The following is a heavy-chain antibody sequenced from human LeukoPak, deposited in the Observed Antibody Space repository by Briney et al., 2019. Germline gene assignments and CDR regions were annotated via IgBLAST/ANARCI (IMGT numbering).Heavy chain of an antibody. J-gene: IGHJ4*02. CDR3: ARDVRAPSNSAAGTIH. CDR2: IRNDGTER. Sequence: PGGSLRLSCAASGFTFSSYWMSWVRQAPGKGLEWVANIRNDGTERYYLDSLEGRFTISRDNAENSLYLQMHNLRVDDTAVYYCARDVRAPSNSAAGTIHWDQGTLVTVSS. CDR1: GFTFSSYW. V-gene: IGHV3-7*01. D-gene: IGHD6-13*01.